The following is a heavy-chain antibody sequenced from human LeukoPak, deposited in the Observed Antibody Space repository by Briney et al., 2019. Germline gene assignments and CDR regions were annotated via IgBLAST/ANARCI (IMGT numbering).Heavy chain of an antibody. D-gene: IGHD3-16*01. CDR1: GFTFSSYA. CDR3: ALHVDTNAYSKIAQIYFQQ. Sequence: GGSLRLSCAASGFTFSSYAMSWVRQAPGKGLEWVSAIRGSGGSTYYADSVKGRFTISRDRSSNTLFLQMKNLRAEDTAIYYCALHVDTNAYSKIAQIYFQQWGQGTRVTVSS. CDR2: IRGSGGST. J-gene: IGHJ1*01. V-gene: IGHV3-23*01.